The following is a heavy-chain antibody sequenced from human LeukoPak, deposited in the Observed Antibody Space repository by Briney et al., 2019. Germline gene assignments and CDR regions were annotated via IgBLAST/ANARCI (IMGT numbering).Heavy chain of an antibody. CDR2: INPNSGGT. D-gene: IGHD1-26*01. CDR1: GYTFTGYY. CDR3: ARNRVGATHWDAFDI. V-gene: IGHV1-2*02. J-gene: IGHJ3*02. Sequence: GASVKVSCKASGYTFTGYYMHWGRQAPGQGLEWMGWINPNSGGTNYAQKFQGRGTMTRDTSISTAYMELSRLRSDHTPVYYCARNRVGATHWDAFDIWGQGTMVTVSS.